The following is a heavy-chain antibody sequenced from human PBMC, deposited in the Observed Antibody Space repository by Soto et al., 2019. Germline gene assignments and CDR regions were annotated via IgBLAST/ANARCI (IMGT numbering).Heavy chain of an antibody. V-gene: IGHV4-38-2*02. Sequence: LSLTCAVSGYSISSGYYWGWIRQPPGKGLEWIGSIYHSGSTYYNPSLKSRVTISVDTSKNQFSLKLSSVTAADTAVYYCARDARTYYDFWSGSYNWFDPWGQGTLVT. CDR2: IYHSGST. CDR1: GYSISSGYY. D-gene: IGHD3-3*01. CDR3: ARDARTYYDFWSGSYNWFDP. J-gene: IGHJ5*02.